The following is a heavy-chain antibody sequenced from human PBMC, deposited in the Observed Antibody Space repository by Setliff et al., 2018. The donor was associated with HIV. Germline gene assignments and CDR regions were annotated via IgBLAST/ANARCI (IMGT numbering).Heavy chain of an antibody. V-gene: IGHV4-34*01. CDR1: GGSISSYY. CDR3: ARGLDYYGSGSYLPLGY. CDR2: INHSGST. J-gene: IGHJ4*02. D-gene: IGHD3-10*01. Sequence: SETLSLTCTVSGGSISSYYWSWIRQPPGKGLEWIGEINHSGSTDYNPSLKSRVTISVDTSKRQFSLKLSSVTAADTAVYYCARGLDYYGSGSYLPLGYWGQGTLVTVSS.